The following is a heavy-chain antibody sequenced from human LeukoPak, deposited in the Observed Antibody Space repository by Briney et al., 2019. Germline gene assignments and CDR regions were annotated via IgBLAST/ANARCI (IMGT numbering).Heavy chain of an antibody. CDR1: GFTFSSYW. CDR2: IKQDGSEK. Sequence: PGGSLRLSCAASGFTFSSYWMSWVRQAPGKGLEWVVNIKQDGSEKYYVDSVKGRFTISRDNAKNSLYLQMNSLRAEDTAVYYCAREGKRRGYSGYDLDYWGQGTLVTVSS. V-gene: IGHV3-7*01. CDR3: AREGKRRGYSGYDLDY. D-gene: IGHD5-12*01. J-gene: IGHJ4*02.